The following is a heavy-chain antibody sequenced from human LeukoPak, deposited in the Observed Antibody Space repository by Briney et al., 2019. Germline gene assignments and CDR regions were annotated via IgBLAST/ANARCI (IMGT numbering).Heavy chain of an antibody. J-gene: IGHJ5*02. D-gene: IGHD3-16*02. Sequence: PGGSLRLSCTVSGFTFGNYAMYWVRQAPGKGLEWVAVVSYDGSTKSYADSVRGRFTISTDTSKNTVYLQMNSLRPEDTAVYYCARGYYDDVWGIYRYNSDWSDRWGQGTLVTVSS. CDR1: GFTFGNYA. CDR3: ARGYYDDVWGIYRYNSDWSDR. V-gene: IGHV3-30-3*01. CDR2: VSYDGSTK.